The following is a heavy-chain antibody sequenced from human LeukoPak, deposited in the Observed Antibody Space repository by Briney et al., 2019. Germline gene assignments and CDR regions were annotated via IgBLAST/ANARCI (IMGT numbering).Heavy chain of an antibody. CDR1: GGSISSYY. CDR3: ARGYCSSTSCYWYFDY. J-gene: IGHJ4*02. CDR2: IYTSGST. V-gene: IGHV4-4*07. D-gene: IGHD2-2*01. Sequence: SETLSLTCTVSGGSISSYYWSWIRQPAGKGLEWIGRIYTSGSTNYNPSLKSRVTISVDTSKNQFSLKLSSVTAADTAVYYCARGYCSSTSCYWYFDYWGQGTLVTVSS.